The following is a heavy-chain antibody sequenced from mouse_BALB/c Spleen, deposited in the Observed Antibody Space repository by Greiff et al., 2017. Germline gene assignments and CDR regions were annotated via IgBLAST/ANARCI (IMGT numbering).Heavy chain of an antibody. Sequence: EVKLVESGGGLVKPGGSLKLSCAASGFTFSDYYMYWVRQTPEKRLEWVATISDGGSYTYYPDSVKGRFTISRDNAKNNLYLQMSSLKSEDTAMYYCARYKRGYAMDYWGQGTSVTVSS. CDR3: ARYKRGYAMDY. J-gene: IGHJ4*01. V-gene: IGHV5-4*02. CDR2: ISDGGSYT. CDR1: GFTFSDYY.